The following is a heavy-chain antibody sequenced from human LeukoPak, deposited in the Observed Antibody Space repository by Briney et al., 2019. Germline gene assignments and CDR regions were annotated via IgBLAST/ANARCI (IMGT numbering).Heavy chain of an antibody. D-gene: IGHD3-10*01. CDR3: ARGTPMVRGVIIRLPWVHFYY. J-gene: IGHJ4*02. CDR1: GYTFTSYD. V-gene: IGHV1-8*03. CDR2: MNPNSGNT. Sequence: ASVKVSCKASGYTFTSYDINWVRQATGQGLEWMGWMNPNSGNTGYAQKFQGRVTITRNTSISTAYMELSSLRSEDTTVYYCARGTPMVRGVIIRLPWVHFYYWGQGTLVTVSS.